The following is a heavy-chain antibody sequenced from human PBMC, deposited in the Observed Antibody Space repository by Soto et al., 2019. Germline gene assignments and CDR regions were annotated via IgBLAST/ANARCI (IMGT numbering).Heavy chain of an antibody. CDR3: AKDRAVYYYKSSGPSALDY. Sequence: GGSLRLSCAASGFTISSYGMQWVRQAPGKGLEWVAVISYDGSNKYYADSVKGRFTISRDNSKNTLYLQMNSLRAEDTAVYYCAKDRAVYYYKSSGPSALDYWGQGTLVTVSS. V-gene: IGHV3-30*18. CDR1: GFTISSYG. D-gene: IGHD3-22*01. CDR2: ISYDGSNK. J-gene: IGHJ4*02.